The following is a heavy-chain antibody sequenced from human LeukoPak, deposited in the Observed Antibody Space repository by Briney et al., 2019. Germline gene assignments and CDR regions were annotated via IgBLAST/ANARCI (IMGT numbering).Heavy chain of an antibody. CDR1: GYTFTSYG. CDR3: ARDRSYPPQLLRDYYYYMDV. J-gene: IGHJ6*03. D-gene: IGHD2-15*01. V-gene: IGHV1-18*01. Sequence: ASVKVSCKASGYTFTSYGISWVRQAPGQGLEWMGWISAYNGNTNYAQNLQGRVTMTTDTSTSTAYMELRSLRSDDTAVYYCARDRSYPPQLLRDYYYYMDVWGKGTTVTVSS. CDR2: ISAYNGNT.